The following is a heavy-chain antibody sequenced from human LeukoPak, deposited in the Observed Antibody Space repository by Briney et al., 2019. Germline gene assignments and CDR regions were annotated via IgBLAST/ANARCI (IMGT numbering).Heavy chain of an antibody. CDR1: GFTFSSYG. V-gene: IGHV3-30*18. CDR3: AKGPLWFGELLPYYYYGMDV. D-gene: IGHD3-10*01. CDR2: ISYDGSNK. J-gene: IGHJ6*02. Sequence: GGSLRLSCAASGFTFSSYGMHWVRQAPGKGLEWVAVISYDGSNKYYADSVKGRFTISRDNSKNTLYLQMNSLRAEDTAVYYCAKGPLWFGELLPYYYYGMDVWGQGTTVTVSS.